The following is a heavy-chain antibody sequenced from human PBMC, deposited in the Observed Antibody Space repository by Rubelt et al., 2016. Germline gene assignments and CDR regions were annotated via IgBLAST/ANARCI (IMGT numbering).Heavy chain of an antibody. V-gene: IGHV1-3*01. J-gene: IGHJ6*02. D-gene: IGHD3-16*01. CDR2: MNAGNGNT. CDR3: ARKGYGYGMDV. CDR1: GYTFTSYA. Sequence: QVQLVQSGAEVKKPGASVKVSCKASGYTFTSYAMPWVRQAPGQRLEWMGWMNAGNGNTKYSQKFHGIVTITRDTSASTAYMERSSLRSEDTAVYYCARKGYGYGMDVWGQGTTVTVSS.